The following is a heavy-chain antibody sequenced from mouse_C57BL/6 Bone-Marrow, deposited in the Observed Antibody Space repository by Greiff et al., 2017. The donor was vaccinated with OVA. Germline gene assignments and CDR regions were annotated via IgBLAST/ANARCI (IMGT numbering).Heavy chain of an antibody. V-gene: IGHV2-9-1*01. D-gene: IGHD1-1*01. Sequence: VKLQESGPGLVAPSQSLSITCTVSGFSLTSYAISWVRQPPGKGLEWLGVIWTGGGTNYNSALKSKLSISKDNSKSQVFLKMNSLQTDDTARYYCARNYYGSSSFWNFDVWGTGTTVTVSS. CDR2: IWTGGGT. CDR1: GFSLTSYA. CDR3: ARNYYGSSSFWNFDV. J-gene: IGHJ1*03.